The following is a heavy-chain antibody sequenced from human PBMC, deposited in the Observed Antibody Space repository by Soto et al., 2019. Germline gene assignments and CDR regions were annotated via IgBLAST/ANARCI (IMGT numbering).Heavy chain of an antibody. D-gene: IGHD3-10*01. CDR1: GGSINRSF. V-gene: IGHV4-4*08. J-gene: IGHJ4*02. Sequence: QVQLQESGPGLVKPSETLSLTCSVAGGSINRSFWSWLRQSPGKGLEWIGYIYSSGSTSYNPSLKSRVTMSVDASNNRFYLNLRSVTAADTAVYYCARRADYYCYFENWGQGTLVTVSA. CDR3: ARRADYYCYFEN. CDR2: IYSSGST.